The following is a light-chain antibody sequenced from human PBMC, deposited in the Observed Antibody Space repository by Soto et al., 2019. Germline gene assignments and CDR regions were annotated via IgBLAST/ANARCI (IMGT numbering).Light chain of an antibody. CDR1: QDISNY. V-gene: IGKV1-9*01. Sequence: IQLTQSPSSLSASVGDRVIITCRASQDISNYVAWYQQKAGKAPKVLIYEASTLHSGVPSRFSGSGSGTEFTLTIDSLQPAEFATYYCQQVKRDLPLTFGGGTKVELK. CDR2: EAS. CDR3: QQVKRDLPLT. J-gene: IGKJ4*01.